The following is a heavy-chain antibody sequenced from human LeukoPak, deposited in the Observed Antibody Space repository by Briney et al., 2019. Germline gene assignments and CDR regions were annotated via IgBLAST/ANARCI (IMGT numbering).Heavy chain of an antibody. J-gene: IGHJ4*02. V-gene: IGHV5-51*01. Sequence: GKSLKISCKGFGYRFTNFWIGWVRQMPGKGLEWMGIINPGDSDTTYSPSFQGQVTISADRSINTAYLQRSSQKASDTGVYYCARREGYCSTTSCSYFDYWGQGTLVTVSS. CDR1: GYRFTNFW. CDR2: INPGDSDT. D-gene: IGHD2-2*01. CDR3: ARREGYCSTTSCSYFDY.